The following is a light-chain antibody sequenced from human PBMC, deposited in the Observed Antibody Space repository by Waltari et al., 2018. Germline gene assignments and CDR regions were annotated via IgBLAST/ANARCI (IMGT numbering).Light chain of an antibody. J-gene: IGKJ1*01. CDR1: QSVGRY. Sequence: SCRASQSVGRYLAWYQQKPGQAPRLLIYGASTRATGIPDRFSGSGSGTDFSLISSRLEPEDFAVYFCQKYEALPATFGQGTKVEIK. CDR3: QKYEALPAT. V-gene: IGKV3-20*01. CDR2: GAS.